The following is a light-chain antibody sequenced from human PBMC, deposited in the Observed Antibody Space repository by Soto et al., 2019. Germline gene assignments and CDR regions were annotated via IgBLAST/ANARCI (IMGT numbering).Light chain of an antibody. CDR2: GAS. CDR1: QSVSSSF. CDR3: QQYGTSPRT. V-gene: IGKV3-20*01. J-gene: IGKJ1*01. Sequence: EIVLTQSPGTLSLSPGERATLSCRASQSVSSSFLAWYQQKPGQAPRLLIYGASSRATGIPDRDSGSVSGTDFTLTTSRLEPEDFAVYYCQQYGTSPRTCGQGTKVEIK.